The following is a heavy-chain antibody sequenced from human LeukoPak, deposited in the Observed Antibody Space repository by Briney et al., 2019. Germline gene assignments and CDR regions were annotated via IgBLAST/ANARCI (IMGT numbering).Heavy chain of an antibody. CDR2: IIPIFGTA. J-gene: IGHJ6*03. Sequence: SVKVSCKASGGTFSSYAISWVRQAPGQGLEWMGGIIPIFGTANYAQKFQGRVTITTDESTSTAYMELSSLRSEDTAVYYCVRAALHPDIAVAGTYYYYYMDVWGKGTTVTVSS. V-gene: IGHV1-69*05. D-gene: IGHD6-19*01. CDR3: VRAALHPDIAVAGTYYYYYMDV. CDR1: GGTFSSYA.